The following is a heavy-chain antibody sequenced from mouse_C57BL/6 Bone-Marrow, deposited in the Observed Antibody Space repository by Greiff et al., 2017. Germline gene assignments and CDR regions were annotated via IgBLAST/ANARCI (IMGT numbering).Heavy chain of an antibody. J-gene: IGHJ2*01. CDR3: ARQAIYDGYYVVDY. CDR2: ISNGGGST. Sequence: EVKVVESGGGLVQPGGSLKLSCAASGFTFSDYYMYWVRQTPEKRLEWVAYISNGGGSTYYPDTVKGRFTISRDNAKNNLYLQMSHLKSEDTAMYYCARQAIYDGYYVVDYWGQGTTLTVSS. V-gene: IGHV5-12*01. D-gene: IGHD2-3*01. CDR1: GFTFSDYY.